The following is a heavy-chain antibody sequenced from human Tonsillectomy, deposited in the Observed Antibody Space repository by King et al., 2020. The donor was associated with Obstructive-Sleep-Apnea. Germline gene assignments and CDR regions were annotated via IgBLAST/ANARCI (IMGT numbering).Heavy chain of an antibody. D-gene: IGHD6-19*01. CDR3: ARGGAVAGTVAFDI. Sequence: VQLVESGGGLVQPGGSLRPSCAASGFTFSSYAMNWVRQAPGKGLEWVSGISGSGGSTYYADSVKGRFTISRDNSKNTLYLQMNSLRAEDTAVYYCARGGAVAGTVAFDIWGQGTMVTVSS. CDR1: GFTFSSYA. J-gene: IGHJ3*02. CDR2: ISGSGGST. V-gene: IGHV3-23*04.